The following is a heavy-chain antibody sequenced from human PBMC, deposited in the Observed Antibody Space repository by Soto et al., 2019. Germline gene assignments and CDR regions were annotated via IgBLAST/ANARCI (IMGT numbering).Heavy chain of an antibody. V-gene: IGHV4-59*01. CDR2: IYNSGST. CDR3: ARQQAGRGVDY. D-gene: IGHD6-13*01. Sequence: SETLSLTCAVSGGSISSYYWSWIRQPPGKGLEWIGYIYNSGSTHYNPSLKSRVTISVDTSKNQFSLKLSSVTAADTAGYYSARQQAGRGVDYGRQGTLVTVTS. CDR1: GGSISSYY. J-gene: IGHJ4*02.